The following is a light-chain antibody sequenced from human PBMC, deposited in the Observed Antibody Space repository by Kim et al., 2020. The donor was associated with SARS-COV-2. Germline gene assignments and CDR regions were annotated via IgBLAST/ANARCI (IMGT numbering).Light chain of an antibody. Sequence: PGKTARISCGGNSIGSKSVHWYQQKPGQAPVLVISYDSDRPSGIPERYSGSNSGNTATLTISRVEVGDEADFYCQVWHSSSDHRVVFGGGTQLTVL. CDR1: SIGSKS. CDR2: YDS. V-gene: IGLV3-21*04. CDR3: QVWHSSSDHRVV. J-gene: IGLJ2*01.